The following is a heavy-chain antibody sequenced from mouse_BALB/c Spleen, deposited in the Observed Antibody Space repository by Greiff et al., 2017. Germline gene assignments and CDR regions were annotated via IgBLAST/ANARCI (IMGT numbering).Heavy chain of an antibody. Sequence: EVQLQQSGAELVRPGALVKLSCKASGFNIKDYYMHWVKQRPEQGLEWIGWIDPENGNTIYDPKFQGKASITADTSSNTAYLQLSSLTSEDTAVYYCARAYYGSSLYYAMDYWGQGTSVTVSS. V-gene: IGHV14-1*02. D-gene: IGHD1-1*01. J-gene: IGHJ4*01. CDR1: GFNIKDYY. CDR2: IDPENGNT. CDR3: ARAYYGSSLYYAMDY.